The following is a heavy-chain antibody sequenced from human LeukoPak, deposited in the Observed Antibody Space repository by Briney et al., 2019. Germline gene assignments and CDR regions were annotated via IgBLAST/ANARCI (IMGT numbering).Heavy chain of an antibody. J-gene: IGHJ3*02. V-gene: IGHV4-34*01. CDR2: INHSGST. CDR1: GGSFSGYY. D-gene: IGHD3-22*01. Sequence: SETLSLTCAVYGGSFSGYYWSRIRQPPGKGLEWIGEINHSGSTNYNPSLKSRVTISVDTSKNQFSLKLSSVTAADTAVYYCARGPRTYYYDSSGYYQRAFDIWGQGTMVTVSS. CDR3: ARGPRTYYYDSSGYYQRAFDI.